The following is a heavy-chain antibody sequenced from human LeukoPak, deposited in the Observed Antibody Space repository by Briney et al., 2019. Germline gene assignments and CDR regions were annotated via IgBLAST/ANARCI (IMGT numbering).Heavy chain of an antibody. CDR2: IYYSGST. J-gene: IGHJ3*02. D-gene: IGHD3-10*01. Sequence: SETLSLTCTVSGGSISSYYWSWIRQPPGKGLEWIGYIYYSGSTYYGPSLKSRLTISLDTSRDQFSLKLNSVTAADTAVYYCAKSNGYGLIDIWGQGTMVTVSS. CDR1: GGSISSYY. CDR3: AKSNGYGLIDI. V-gene: IGHV4-59*12.